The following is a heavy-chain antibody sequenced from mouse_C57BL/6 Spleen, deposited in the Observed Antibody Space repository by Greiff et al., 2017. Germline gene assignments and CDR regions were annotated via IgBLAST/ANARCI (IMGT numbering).Heavy chain of an antibody. CDR3: ARLGADYAMDD. CDR1: GYTFTSYG. V-gene: IGHV1-81*01. CDR2: IYPRSGNT. Sequence: VQLQQSGAELARPGASVKLSCKASGYTFTSYGISWVKQRTGQGLEWIGEIYPRSGNTYYNEKFKGKATLTADKSSSTAYMELRSLTSEDSAVXFCARLGADYAMDDWGQGTSVTVSS. J-gene: IGHJ4*01.